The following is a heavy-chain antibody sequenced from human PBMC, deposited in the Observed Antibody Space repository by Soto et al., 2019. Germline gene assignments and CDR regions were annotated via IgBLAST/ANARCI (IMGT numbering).Heavy chain of an antibody. D-gene: IGHD5-12*01. J-gene: IGHJ6*01. CDR3: ARGPQHIVATIGVPKYYYRSGRHG. Sequence: GASVKVSCKASGCTFTSYGISWVRQAPGQGLEWMGWISAYNGNTNYAQKLQGRVTMTTDTSTSTAYMELRSLRSDDTAVYYCARGPQHIVATIGVPKYYYRSGRHGCGQG. CDR2: ISAYNGNT. CDR1: GCTFTSYG. V-gene: IGHV1-18*01.